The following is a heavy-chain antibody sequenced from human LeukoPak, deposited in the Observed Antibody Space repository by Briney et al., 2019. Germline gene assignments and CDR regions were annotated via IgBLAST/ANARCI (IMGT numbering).Heavy chain of an antibody. J-gene: IGHJ4*02. Sequence: GGSLRLSCAASGFTFSRHSINWFRQAPGKGLEWGSSISSISSYIYYSDFVKGRFTIYRDNSKNTLYLQKNSLRAEDTAVYYCASVGSGTTGDYWGQGTLVTVSS. CDR1: GFTFSRHS. D-gene: IGHD1-1*01. CDR2: ISSISSYI. V-gene: IGHV3-21*01. CDR3: ASVGSGTTGDY.